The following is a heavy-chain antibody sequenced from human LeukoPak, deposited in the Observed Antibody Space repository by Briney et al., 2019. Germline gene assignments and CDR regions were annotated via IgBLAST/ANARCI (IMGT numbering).Heavy chain of an antibody. J-gene: IGHJ4*02. CDR2: ISGSGGST. CDR1: GFTFSSYA. Sequence: PGGSLRLSCAASGFTFSSYAMSWVRQAPGKGLEWVSAISGSGGSTYYADSVKGRFTISRDNSKNTLYLQMNSLRAEDTAVYYCAKSPYYDILTGYFPRNYFDYWGQGTLVTVSS. D-gene: IGHD3-9*01. CDR3: AKSPYYDILTGYFPRNYFDY. V-gene: IGHV3-23*01.